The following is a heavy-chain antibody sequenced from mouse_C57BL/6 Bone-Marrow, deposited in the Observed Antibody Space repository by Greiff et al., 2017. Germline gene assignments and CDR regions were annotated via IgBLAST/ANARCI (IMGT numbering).Heavy chain of an antibody. Sequence: QVQLKESGPGLVQPSQSLSITCTVSGFSLTSYGVHWVRQSPGKGLEWLGVIWSGGSTDYNAAFISRLSISKDNSKSKVFFKMNSLQADDTAIYYCASSAWFAYWGKGTLVTVSA. CDR2: IWSGGST. V-gene: IGHV2-2*01. CDR1: GFSLTSYG. CDR3: ASSAWFAY. J-gene: IGHJ3*01.